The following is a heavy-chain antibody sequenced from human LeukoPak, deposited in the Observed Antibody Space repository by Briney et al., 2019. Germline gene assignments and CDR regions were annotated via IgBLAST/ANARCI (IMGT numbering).Heavy chain of an antibody. V-gene: IGHV4-59*01. J-gene: IGHJ6*03. D-gene: IGHD6-13*01. Sequence: SETLSLTSTVSGGSISSYYWSWIRQPPGKGLEWIGYIYYSGSTNYNPSLKSRVTISVDTSKNQFSLKLSSVTAADTAVYYCARVLSSSWSYYYYYMDVWGKGTTVTVSS. CDR2: IYYSGST. CDR3: ARVLSSSWSYYYYYMDV. CDR1: GGSISSYY.